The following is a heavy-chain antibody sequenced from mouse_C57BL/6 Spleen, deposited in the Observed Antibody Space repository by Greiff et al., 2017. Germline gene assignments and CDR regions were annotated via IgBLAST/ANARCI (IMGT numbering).Heavy chain of an antibody. D-gene: IGHD1-1*01. CDR3: ARSGLLIYFDY. CDR2: IDPSDSYT. J-gene: IGHJ2*01. V-gene: IGHV1-69*01. CDR1: GYTFTRYW. Sequence: QVQLKQPGAELVMPGASVKLSCKASGYTFTRYWMNWVKQRPGQGLEWIGEIDPSDSYTNYNQKFKGKSTLIVDKSSSTAYMQLSSLTSEDAAVYDCARSGLLIYFDYWGQGTTLTVSS.